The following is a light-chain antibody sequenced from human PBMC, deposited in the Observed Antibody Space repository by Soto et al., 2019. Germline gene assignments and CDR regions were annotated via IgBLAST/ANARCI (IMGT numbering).Light chain of an antibody. CDR3: QQYGNSPPLT. CDR2: GAS. J-gene: IGKJ4*01. Sequence: EILLTQSPGTLSLCPGERSTLSCRASQSVSSHLAWYQQRPGQAPRLLIYGASSRATGIPDRFSGSGSGTDFTLTISRLEPEDFALYYCQQYGNSPPLTFGGGTKVDIK. CDR1: QSVSSH. V-gene: IGKV3-20*01.